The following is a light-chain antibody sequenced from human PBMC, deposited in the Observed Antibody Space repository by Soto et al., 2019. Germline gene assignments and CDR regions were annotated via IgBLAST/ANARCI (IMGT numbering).Light chain of an antibody. Sequence: QSVLTQSPSASASLGASVKLTCTLSSGHSSYAIAWHQQQPEKGPRYLMKLNSDGSHSKGDGIPDRFSGSGSGAERYLTISSLQSEDEADYYCQTWGTGIRWVFGGGTKLTVL. V-gene: IGLV4-69*01. CDR2: LNSDGSH. J-gene: IGLJ3*02. CDR3: QTWGTGIRWV. CDR1: SGHSSYA.